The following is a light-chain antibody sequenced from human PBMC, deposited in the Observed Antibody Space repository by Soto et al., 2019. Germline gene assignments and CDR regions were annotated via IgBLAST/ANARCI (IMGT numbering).Light chain of an antibody. J-gene: IGLJ1*01. Sequence: QAVVTQEPSLTVSPGGTVTLTCGSSTGAVTSGHYPYWFQQKPGQAPRTLIYDTSNKHSWTPARFSGSLLGGKAALTLSGAQPEHEADYYCLLSYTGRLYVFGPGTKLTVL. CDR2: DTS. CDR1: TGAVTSGHY. V-gene: IGLV7-46*01. CDR3: LLSYTGRLYV.